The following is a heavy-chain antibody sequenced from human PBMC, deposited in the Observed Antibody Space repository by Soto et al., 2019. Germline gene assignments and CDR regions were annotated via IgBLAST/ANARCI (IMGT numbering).Heavy chain of an antibody. CDR2: TYYRSKWYF. Sequence: PSETLSLTCVISGDSVSSNSAGWNWIRQTPSRGLEWLGRTYYRSKWYFNYAVSVKSRITINPDTSKNQFSLQLNSVTPEDTAVYYCARDRSSGYYYGYYYYGMDVWGQGTTVTVSS. CDR1: GDSVSSNSAG. CDR3: ARDRSSGYYYGYYYYGMDV. V-gene: IGHV6-1*01. J-gene: IGHJ6*02. D-gene: IGHD3-22*01.